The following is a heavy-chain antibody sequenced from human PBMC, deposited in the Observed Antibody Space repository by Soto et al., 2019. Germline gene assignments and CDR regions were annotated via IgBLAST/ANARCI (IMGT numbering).Heavy chain of an antibody. CDR2: ISRSGTTI. CDR3: AREGGSASYAFDI. D-gene: IGHD2-15*01. J-gene: IGHJ3*02. CDR1: GFTFSENY. V-gene: IGHV3-11*01. Sequence: GGSLRLSCAASGFTFSENYMNWIRQVPGKGLEWVSYISRSGTTIFYADSVKGRFTISRDNAKNSLYLEMNSLRAEDTAVYYCAREGGSASYAFDIWGQGTMVTVSS.